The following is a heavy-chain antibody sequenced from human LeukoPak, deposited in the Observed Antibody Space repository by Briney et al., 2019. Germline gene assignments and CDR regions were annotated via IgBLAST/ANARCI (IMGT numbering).Heavy chain of an antibody. CDR1: GFTFSSYA. CDR3: AKRKRRIVVVTAVDFFDY. J-gene: IGHJ4*02. V-gene: IGHV3-23*01. CDR2: ISGSSTST. D-gene: IGHD2-21*02. Sequence: GGSLRLSCAASGFTFSSYAMSWVRQAPGKGLEWVSLISGSSTSTYYADSVKGRFTISRDNSKNTVYLQMNSLRADDTAIYYCAKRKRRIVVVTAVDFFDYWGQGILATVSS.